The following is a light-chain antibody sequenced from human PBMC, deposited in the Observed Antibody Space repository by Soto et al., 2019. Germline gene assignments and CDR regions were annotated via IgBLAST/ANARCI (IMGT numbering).Light chain of an antibody. V-gene: IGKV1-5*03. J-gene: IGKJ4*01. Sequence: DIQLTQSPSTLSASVGDRVTITCRASQSITSWLAWYQQRPGKAPQLLVYKATSLESGVPSGFSGSGSGTEFTLTIRTQQPDDFASYYCQQFGAYALTFGGATKVEI. CDR1: QSITSW. CDR3: QQFGAYALT. CDR2: KAT.